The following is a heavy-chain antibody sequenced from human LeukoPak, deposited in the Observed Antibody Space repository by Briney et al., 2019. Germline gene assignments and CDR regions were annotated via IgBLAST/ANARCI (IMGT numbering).Heavy chain of an antibody. CDR1: GFTFSSYW. Sequence: VGSLRLSCAASGFTFSSYWVHWVRQAPGKGLVWVSRINTDGTSTTYADSVKGRFTISRDNAKNTLYLQINSLRAEDTAVYYCARGRAAVAGYYMDVWGKGTTVTVSS. CDR2: INTDGTST. V-gene: IGHV3-74*01. CDR3: ARGRAAVAGYYMDV. J-gene: IGHJ6*03. D-gene: IGHD6-19*01.